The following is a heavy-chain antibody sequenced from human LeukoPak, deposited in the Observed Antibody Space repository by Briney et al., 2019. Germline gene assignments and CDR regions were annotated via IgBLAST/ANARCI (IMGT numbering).Heavy chain of an antibody. D-gene: IGHD1-26*01. J-gene: IGHJ4*02. Sequence: AVKVSCMASGGTLSSYVISWVRQAPGRGLEWMGRINPIFNTANYAQKSQGTVTITADESTSTAYMELSGLRSEDTAVYYCAIRYSGSLAYDFDYWGQGTLVTVSS. V-gene: IGHV1-69*15. CDR1: GGTLSSYV. CDR2: INPIFNTA. CDR3: AIRYSGSLAYDFDY.